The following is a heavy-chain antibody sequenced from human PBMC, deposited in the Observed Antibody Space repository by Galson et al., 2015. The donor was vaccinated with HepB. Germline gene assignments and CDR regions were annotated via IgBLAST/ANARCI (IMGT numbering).Heavy chain of an antibody. V-gene: IGHV1-58*02. CDR2: IVVGSGNT. CDR3: AADQWVDIVVVPAAMTGLDP. CDR1: GFTFTSSA. J-gene: IGHJ5*02. Sequence: SVKVSCKASGFTFTSSAMQWVRQARGQRLEWIGWIVVGSGNTNYAQKFQERVTITRDMSTSTAYMELSSLRSEDTAVYYCAADQWVDIVVVPAAMTGLDPWDQGTLVTVSS. D-gene: IGHD2-2*03.